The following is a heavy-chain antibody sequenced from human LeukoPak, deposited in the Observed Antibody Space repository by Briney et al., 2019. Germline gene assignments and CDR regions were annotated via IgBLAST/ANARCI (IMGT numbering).Heavy chain of an antibody. CDR2: INHSGST. D-gene: IGHD3-10*01. J-gene: IGHJ5*02. Sequence: SETLSLTCAVYGGSFSGYYWSWIRQPPGKGLEWIGEINHSGSTNYNPSLKSRVTISVDTSKNRFSLKLSSVTAADTAVYYCARGSGITMVRGVIINWFDPWGQGTLVTVSS. V-gene: IGHV4-34*01. CDR1: GGSFSGYY. CDR3: ARGSGITMVRGVIINWFDP.